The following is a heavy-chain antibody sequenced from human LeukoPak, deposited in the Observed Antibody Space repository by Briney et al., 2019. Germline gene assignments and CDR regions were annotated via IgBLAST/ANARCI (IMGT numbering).Heavy chain of an antibody. CDR3: AKVATWTYFDS. D-gene: IGHD3/OR15-3a*01. CDR1: GFTFTSYG. J-gene: IGHJ4*02. V-gene: IGHV3-23*01. Sequence: GGSLRLSCAASGFTFTSYGMNWVRQAPGRGLEWVSSIGDSGVPTYYADSVKGRFTISRDNSQNTLYLQMNSLRADDTAVYYCAKVATWTYFDSWGQGTLVTVSS. CDR2: IGDSGVPT.